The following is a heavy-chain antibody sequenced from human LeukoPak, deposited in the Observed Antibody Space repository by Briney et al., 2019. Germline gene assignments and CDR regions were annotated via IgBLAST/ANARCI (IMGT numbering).Heavy chain of an antibody. CDR1: GFTFSSYW. CDR2: IKQDGSDK. D-gene: IGHD3-16*01. J-gene: IGHJ5*02. V-gene: IGHV3-7*01. Sequence: GGSLRLSCTASGFTFSSYWMSWVRQAPGKGLEWVANIKQDGSDKYYVDSVKGRFTISRDNAKNSLYLQMNSLRAEDTAVYYCARDLGIGWFDPWGQGTLVTVSS. CDR3: ARDLGIGWFDP.